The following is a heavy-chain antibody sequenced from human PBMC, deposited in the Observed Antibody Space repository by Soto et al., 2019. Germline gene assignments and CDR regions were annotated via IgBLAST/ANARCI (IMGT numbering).Heavy chain of an antibody. Sequence: SETLSLTCTVSGGSIRSSGDFWGWIRQPQGKGLEWIGSIYFTGSTYYNPSLKSRLTIFVDTSKNLFSLNVTSVTAADTAVYYCARQGDAFDIWGQGTMVTVSS. V-gene: IGHV4-39*01. CDR1: GGSIRSSGDF. CDR2: IYFTGST. CDR3: ARQGDAFDI. J-gene: IGHJ3*02.